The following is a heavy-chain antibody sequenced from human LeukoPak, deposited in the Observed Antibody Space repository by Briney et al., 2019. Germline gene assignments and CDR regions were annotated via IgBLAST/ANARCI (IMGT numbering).Heavy chain of an antibody. D-gene: IGHD6-19*01. CDR2: IGTYNGNT. CDR1: GYTFRNYG. V-gene: IGHV1-18*01. CDR3: ARGRLKRVPFTKVAGALDY. Sequence: ASVKVSCKASGYTFRNYGITWVRQAPGQGLEWMGWIGTYNGNTDYAQKFQGRVIMTADTSTTPAHMELRSLRSDDTAVYYCARGRLKRVPFTKVAGALDYWGQGTRVTVSS. J-gene: IGHJ4*02.